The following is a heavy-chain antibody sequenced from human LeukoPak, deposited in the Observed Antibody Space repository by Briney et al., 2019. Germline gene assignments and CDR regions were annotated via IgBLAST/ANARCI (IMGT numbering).Heavy chain of an antibody. D-gene: IGHD6-19*01. V-gene: IGHV7-4-1*02. CDR2: INTNTGNP. CDR3: ARGRSSGWYVSEY. J-gene: IGHJ4*02. Sequence: ASVKVSCKASVYTFTSYAMNWVRQAPGQGLEWMGWINTNTGNPTYTQGFTGRFVFSLDTSVSTAYLQINSLKAEDTAVYYCARGRSSGWYVSEYWGQGTLVTVSS. CDR1: VYTFTSYA.